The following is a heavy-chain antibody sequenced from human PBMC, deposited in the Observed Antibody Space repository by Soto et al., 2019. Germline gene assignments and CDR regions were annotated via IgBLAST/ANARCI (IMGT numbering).Heavy chain of an antibody. J-gene: IGHJ5*02. CDR1: GFTFSSYS. V-gene: IGHV3-48*02. D-gene: IGHD3-22*01. CDR2: ISSSSSTI. Sequence: PGGSLRLSCAASGFTFSSYSMNWVRQAPGKGLEWVSYISSSSSTIYYADSVKGRFTISRDNAKNSLYLQMNSLRDEDTAVYYCARDRVMGYYDSWGWFDPWGQGTLVTAPQ. CDR3: ARDRVMGYYDSWGWFDP.